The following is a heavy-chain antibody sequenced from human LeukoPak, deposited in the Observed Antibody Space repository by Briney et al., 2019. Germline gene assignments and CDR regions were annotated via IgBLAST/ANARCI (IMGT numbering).Heavy chain of an antibody. V-gene: IGHV4-30-4*08. CDR2: IYYSGST. D-gene: IGHD3-22*01. Sequence: SETLSLTCTVSGGSISSGDYYWSWIRQPPGKGLEWIGYIYYSGSTYYNPSLKSRVTISVDTSKNQFSLKLSPVTAADTAVYYCARDRGSGYFFDYWGQGTLVTVSS. CDR3: ARDRGSGYFFDY. J-gene: IGHJ4*02. CDR1: GGSISSGDYY.